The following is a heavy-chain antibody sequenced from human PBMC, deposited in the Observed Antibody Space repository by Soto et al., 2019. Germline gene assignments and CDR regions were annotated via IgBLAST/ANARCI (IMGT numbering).Heavy chain of an antibody. CDR1: GFTFSSYA. V-gene: IGHV3-30-3*01. CDR3: ARALLRFLEWLSPRGYYHYYGMDV. Sequence: GWSLRLSCAASGFTFSSYAMHWVRQAPGKGLEWVAVISYDGSNKYYADSVKGRFTISRDNSKNALYLQMNSLRAEDTAVYYCARALLRFLEWLSPRGYYHYYGMDVWGQGTTVTVSS. CDR2: ISYDGSNK. D-gene: IGHD3-3*01. J-gene: IGHJ6*02.